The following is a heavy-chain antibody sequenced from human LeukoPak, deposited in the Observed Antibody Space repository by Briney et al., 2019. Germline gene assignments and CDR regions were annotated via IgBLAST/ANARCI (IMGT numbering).Heavy chain of an antibody. J-gene: IGHJ4*02. V-gene: IGHV3-48*02. CDR2: ISSSSTTI. D-gene: IGHD4-11*01. Sequence: GGSLRLSCAASGFTFSSYSMNWVRQVPGKGLEWVSYISSSSTTIYYADSVKGRFTISRDNAKNSLYLQMNSLRDEDTAVYYCARGYSNYDGFDYWGQGTLVTVSS. CDR1: GFTFSSYS. CDR3: ARGYSNYDGFDY.